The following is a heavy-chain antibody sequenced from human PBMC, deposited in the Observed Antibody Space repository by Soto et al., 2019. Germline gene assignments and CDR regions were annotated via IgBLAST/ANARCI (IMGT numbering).Heavy chain of an antibody. CDR2: MYYSANT. J-gene: IGHJ2*01. Sequence: QVQLQESGPGLVNPSEPLSLTCTVSGDSVSSGNYYWSWIRQPPGKGLEWIGYMYYSANTNYNPSLKSRVTISVDTSDNQLFLQLRSVTAGDTAVEYCARGPRRYFDLWGRGTLVPVSS. V-gene: IGHV4-61*01. CDR1: GDSVSSGNYY. CDR3: ARGPRRYFDL.